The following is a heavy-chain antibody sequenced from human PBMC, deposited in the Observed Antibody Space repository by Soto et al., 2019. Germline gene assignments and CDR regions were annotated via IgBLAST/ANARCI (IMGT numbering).Heavy chain of an antibody. CDR3: ASGLVGYCSSSSCHAYRFDP. D-gene: IGHD2-2*01. V-gene: IGHV3-23*01. Sequence: AGGSLRLSCAASGVTFSSFAMSLVRQAPGKGLEWVSAITGSGDATFYADSVRGRFTISRDNSKNTLYLQMNSLGAEDTALYYCASGLVGYCSSSSCHAYRFDPWGQGTLVTVSS. CDR1: GVTFSSFA. J-gene: IGHJ5*02. CDR2: ITGSGDAT.